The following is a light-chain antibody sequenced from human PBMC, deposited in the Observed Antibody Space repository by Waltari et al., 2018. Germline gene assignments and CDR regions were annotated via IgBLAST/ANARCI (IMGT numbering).Light chain of an antibody. J-gene: IGKJ1*01. V-gene: IGKV1-5*03. CDR2: KAS. Sequence: DIQMTQSPSTLSASVGDRVTITCRASQSITNWLAWCQQKPGKAPNLLIYKASNLESGVTARFSGSGSGTEFTLTISSLQPDDFATYYCQQYDNYWTFGQGTKVEIK. CDR1: QSITNW. CDR3: QQYDNYWT.